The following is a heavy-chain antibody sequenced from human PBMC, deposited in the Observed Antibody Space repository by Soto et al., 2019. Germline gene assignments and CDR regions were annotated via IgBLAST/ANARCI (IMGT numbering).Heavy chain of an antibody. Sequence: QLQLQESGPGLVKPSETLSLTCTVSGGSISSSTYYWGWIRQPPGKGLEWIGTISYSGSTYYSPSLKSRVPTSVDTSKNQFSLKLSSVTAADTAVYYCVTLWYGSSWYYSDYWGQGTLVTVSS. V-gene: IGHV4-39*01. D-gene: IGHD6-13*01. CDR3: VTLWYGSSWYYSDY. J-gene: IGHJ4*02. CDR1: GGSISSSTYY. CDR2: ISYSGST.